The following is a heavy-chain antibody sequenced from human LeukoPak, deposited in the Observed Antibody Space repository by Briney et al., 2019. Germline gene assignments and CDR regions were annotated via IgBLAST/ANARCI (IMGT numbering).Heavy chain of an antibody. CDR3: ARVGGDDNSSFDI. D-gene: IGHD3-16*01. CDR2: SRNKGRSYAT. J-gene: IGHJ3*02. CDR1: GFTFNDHH. Sequence: PGGSLRLSCAASGFTFNDHHMDWVRQAPGKGLEWVGRSRNKGRSYATEFSASVKGTFTISRDDSKNSLYLQMNSLKTEDTAVYYCARVGGDDNSSFDIWGHGTLVTVSS. V-gene: IGHV3-72*01.